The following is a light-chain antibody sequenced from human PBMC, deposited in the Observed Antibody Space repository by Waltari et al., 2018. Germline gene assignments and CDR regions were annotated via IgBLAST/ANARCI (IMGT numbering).Light chain of an antibody. CDR2: TRD. V-gene: IGLV1-47*01. Sequence: QSVLTQPPSASGTPGQRVTISCSGSSSNIGSNYVYWYQQLPGPAPKLLIYTRDQRPSGVPDRFSGSKAGTSASLAISGLRSEDEADYYCAAWDDSLSGRVFGGGTKLTVL. CDR1: SSNIGSNY. J-gene: IGLJ3*02. CDR3: AAWDDSLSGRV.